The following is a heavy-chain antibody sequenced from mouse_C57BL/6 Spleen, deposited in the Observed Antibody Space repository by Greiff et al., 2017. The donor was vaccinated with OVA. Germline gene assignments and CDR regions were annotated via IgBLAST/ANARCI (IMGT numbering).Heavy chain of an antibody. V-gene: IGHV1-59*01. CDR3: ARDYAMDD. J-gene: IGHJ4*01. CDR1: GYTFTSYW. CDR2: IDPSDSYT. Sequence: QVQLQQPGAELVRPGTSVKLSCKASGYTFTSYWMHWVKQSPGQGLEWIGVIDPSDSYTNYNQKFKGKATLTVDTSSSTAYMQLSSLTSEDSAVYYCARDYAMDDWGQGTSVTVSS.